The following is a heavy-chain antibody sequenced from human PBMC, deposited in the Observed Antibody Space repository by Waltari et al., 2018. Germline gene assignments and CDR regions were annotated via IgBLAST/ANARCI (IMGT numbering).Heavy chain of an antibody. D-gene: IGHD3-22*01. CDR1: GFTFRNYG. CDR3: ARGPSSGRSGWCFDL. V-gene: IGHV3-33*01. CDR2: IWYDGSNK. Sequence: QVQLVESGGGVVQPGRSLRLSCAASGFTFRNYGMHWVRQAPGKGLEWVAVIWYDGSNKYYVDFVKGRFTISRDNSKNTLYLQMNSLRAEDTAVYYCARGPSSGRSGWCFDLWGRGTLVTVSS. J-gene: IGHJ2*01.